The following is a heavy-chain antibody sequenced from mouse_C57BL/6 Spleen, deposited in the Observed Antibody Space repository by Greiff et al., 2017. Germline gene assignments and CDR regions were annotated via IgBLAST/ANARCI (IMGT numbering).Heavy chain of an antibody. CDR3: LTTVVATRAMDY. CDR1: GYTFTSSW. CDR2: IDPSASYT. V-gene: IGHV1-59*01. D-gene: IGHD1-1*01. J-gene: IGHJ4*01. Sequence: VQLQQPGAELVRPGTSVKLSCKASGYTFTSSWMHWVKQRPGQGLEWIGVIDPSASYTNYNQKFKGKATLTVDTSSSTAYMQLSSLTSEDTAVYDGLTTVVATRAMDYWGQGTSVTGSS.